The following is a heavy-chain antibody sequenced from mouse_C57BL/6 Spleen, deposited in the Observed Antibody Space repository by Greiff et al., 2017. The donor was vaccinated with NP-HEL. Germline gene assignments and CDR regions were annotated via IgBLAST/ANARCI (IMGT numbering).Heavy chain of an antibody. J-gene: IGHJ4*01. CDR1: GYSITSDY. Sequence: DVKLQESGPGLAKPSQTLSLTCSVPGYSITSDYWNWIRKFPGNKLEYMGYISYSGSTYYNPSLKSRISITRDTSKNQYYLQLNSVTTEDTATYYCARYYSNDYYAMDYWGQGTSVTVSS. D-gene: IGHD2-5*01. V-gene: IGHV3-8*01. CDR2: ISYSGST. CDR3: ARYYSNDYYAMDY.